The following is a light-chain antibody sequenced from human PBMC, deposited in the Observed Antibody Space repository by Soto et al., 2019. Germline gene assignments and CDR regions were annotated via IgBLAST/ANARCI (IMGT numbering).Light chain of an antibody. CDR2: EVT. Sequence: QSVLAQPPSASGSLGQSVTISCTGTSSDVGGFDFVSWYQQHPGKAPKLIIYEVTKWPSGVPNRFSGSKSGNTASLTVSGLQAEDEADYYCSSYAGSNIFVFGTGTKLTVL. CDR3: SSYAGSNIFV. V-gene: IGLV2-8*01. J-gene: IGLJ1*01. CDR1: SSDVGGFDF.